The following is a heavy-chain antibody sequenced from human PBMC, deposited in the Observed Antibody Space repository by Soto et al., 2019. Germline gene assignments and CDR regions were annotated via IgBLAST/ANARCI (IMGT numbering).Heavy chain of an antibody. J-gene: IGHJ4*01. CDR1: GFTFSNHA. CDR2: ISNDGSRN. Sequence: GGSLRLSCAASGFTFSNHAIHWVRQAPGKGLEWVAVISNDGSRNYYADSVKGRFTMSRDNSKNTLYLQMNSLRVEDTAISYCARSLPRFDLLLDPFDYWGQGTLVTVSS. CDR3: ARSLPRFDLLLDPFDY. V-gene: IGHV3-30*04. D-gene: IGHD3-9*01.